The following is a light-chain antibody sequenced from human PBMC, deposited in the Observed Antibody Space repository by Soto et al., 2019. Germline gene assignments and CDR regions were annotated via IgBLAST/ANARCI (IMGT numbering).Light chain of an antibody. J-gene: IGKJ1*01. V-gene: IGKV1-5*01. CDR1: QNIRSR. CDR2: DAS. CDR3: QQYNSYSPWT. Sequence: DIQMTQSPSSVSASVGDRVTITCRASQNIRSRLAWFQQKPGKAPKLLIYDASSLESGVPSRFSGSGSGTEFTLTISSLQPDDFATYYCQQYNSYSPWTFGQGTKVDIK.